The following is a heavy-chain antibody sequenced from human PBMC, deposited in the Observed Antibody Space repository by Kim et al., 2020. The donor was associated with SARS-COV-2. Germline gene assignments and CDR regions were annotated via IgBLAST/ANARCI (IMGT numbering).Heavy chain of an antibody. CDR3: ARGTKYYYDSSGYYEEDY. V-gene: IGHV4-34*01. J-gene: IGHJ4*02. CDR1: GGSFSGYY. CDR2: INHSGST. Sequence: SETLSLTCAVYGGSFSGYYWSWIRQPPGKGLEWIGEINHSGSTNYNPSLKSRVTISVDTSKNQFSLKLSSVTAADTAVYYCARGTKYYYDSSGYYEEDYWGQGTLVTVSS. D-gene: IGHD3-22*01.